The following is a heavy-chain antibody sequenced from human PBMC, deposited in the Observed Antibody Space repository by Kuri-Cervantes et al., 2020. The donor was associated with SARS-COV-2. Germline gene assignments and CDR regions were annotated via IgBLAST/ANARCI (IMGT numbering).Heavy chain of an antibody. J-gene: IGHJ6*02. CDR3: ARGRESGSYYAVYYYGMDV. Sequence: ESLKISCAVYGWSLSGYYWSWIRQPPGKGLEWIGEINHSGNTNYNPSLKSRVTISVDTSKNQFSLQLSSVTAADTAVYYCARGRESGSYYAVYYYGMDVWGQGTTVTVSS. D-gene: IGHD3-10*01. CDR1: GWSLSGYY. CDR2: INHSGNT. V-gene: IGHV4-34*01.